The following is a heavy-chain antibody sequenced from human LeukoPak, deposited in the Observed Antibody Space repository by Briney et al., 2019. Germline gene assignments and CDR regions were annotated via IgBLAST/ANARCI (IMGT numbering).Heavy chain of an antibody. V-gene: IGHV1-2*02. CDR3: ARDPLRPLSTIFGVVSLDY. CDR2: INPNSGGT. CDR1: GYTFTGYY. Sequence: ASVKVSCKASGYTFTGYYMHWVRQAPGQGLEWMGWINPNSGGTNYAQKFQGRVTMTRDMSTSTVYMELSSLRSEDTAVYYCARDPLRPLSTIFGVVSLDYWGQGTLVTVSS. D-gene: IGHD3-3*01. J-gene: IGHJ4*02.